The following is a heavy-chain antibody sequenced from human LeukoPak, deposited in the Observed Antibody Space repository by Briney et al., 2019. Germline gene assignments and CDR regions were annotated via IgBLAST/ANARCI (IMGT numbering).Heavy chain of an antibody. CDR2: IRSKTHGGTT. J-gene: IGHJ4*02. D-gene: IGHD3-3*01. CDR1: GFTFGDYA. Sequence: GGSLRLSCTASGFTFGDYAMSWVRQAPGKGLEWVGFIRSKTHGGTTEYAASVKGRFSISRDDSKSIAYLQMNSLKTEDTAVYYCTRDGIPETNWSGYYVDFWGQGTLVTVSS. V-gene: IGHV3-49*04. CDR3: TRDGIPETNWSGYYVDF.